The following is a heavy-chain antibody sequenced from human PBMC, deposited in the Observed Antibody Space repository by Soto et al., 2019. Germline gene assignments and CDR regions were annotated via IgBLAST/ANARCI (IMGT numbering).Heavy chain of an antibody. CDR1: GFSFTNYD. CDR2: ISGGGGGT. Sequence: QPGGALRLSCAASGFSFTNYDMSWVRQAPGKGLEWVSAISGGGGGTYYADSVKGRFIISRDNSKNTVYLQVNGLRPDDTAVYYCAKDVYYDSSGGLGHWGPGSLVTVSS. D-gene: IGHD3-22*01. CDR3: AKDVYYDSSGGLGH. V-gene: IGHV3-23*01. J-gene: IGHJ4*02.